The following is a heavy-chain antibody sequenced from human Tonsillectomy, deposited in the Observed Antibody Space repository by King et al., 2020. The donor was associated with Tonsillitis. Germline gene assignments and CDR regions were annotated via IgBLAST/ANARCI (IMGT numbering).Heavy chain of an antibody. J-gene: IGHJ4*02. D-gene: IGHD3-3*01. CDR2: IFSIGST. V-gene: IGHV4-59*01. CDR3: ARVGFWSGYHYLDY. CDR1: GGSISSYY. Sequence: QLQESGPGLVKPSETLSLTCTVSGGSISSYYWSWIRQPPGKGLEWIGYIFSIGSTNYNPSLKSRATMSLDTSKNQFSLKLSSVTAADTAVYYCARVGFWSGYHYLDYWCQGTLVIVSS.